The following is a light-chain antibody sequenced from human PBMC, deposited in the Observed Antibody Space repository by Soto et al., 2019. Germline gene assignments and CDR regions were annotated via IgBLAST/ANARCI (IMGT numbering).Light chain of an antibody. CDR1: QSISSY. CDR2: AAS. J-gene: IGKJ4*01. Sequence: DIQMTQSPSSLSASLGDRVTITCRASQSISSYLNWYLQKPEKAPKLLIYAASRLQSGVPSRFSGSGSWTDFTLTISTLQPEDFATYYYQQSYSTPRLTFGGGTKVEIK. V-gene: IGKV1-39*01. CDR3: QQSYSTPRLT.